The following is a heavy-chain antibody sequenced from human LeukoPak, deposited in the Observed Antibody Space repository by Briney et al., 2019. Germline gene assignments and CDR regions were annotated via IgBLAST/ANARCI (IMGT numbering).Heavy chain of an antibody. CDR3: ARSVLGKRNYYGMDV. CDR1: GFTFSSYS. J-gene: IGHJ6*02. V-gene: IGHV3-21*01. Sequence: GGSLRLSCAASGFTFSSYSMNWVRQAPGKGLEWVSSISSSSSYIYYADSMKGRFTISRDNAKNSLYLQMNSLRAEDTAVYYCARSVLGKRNYYGMDVWGQGTTVTVSS. D-gene: IGHD7-27*01. CDR2: ISSSSSYI.